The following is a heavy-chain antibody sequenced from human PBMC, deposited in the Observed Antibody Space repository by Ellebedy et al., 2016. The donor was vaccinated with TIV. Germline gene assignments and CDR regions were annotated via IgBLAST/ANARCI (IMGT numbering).Heavy chain of an antibody. CDR2: FYHSGNT. Sequence: MPSETLSLTCSVSGGSISSYYWTWIRQPPGKGLEWIAYFYHSGNTNYSPSLKSRVTISVDTSKNQFSLNLSSVTAADTAVYYCATYTMGRLDYWGQGAPVSVSS. D-gene: IGHD1-1*01. V-gene: IGHV4-59*08. J-gene: IGHJ4*02. CDR1: GGSISSYY. CDR3: ATYTMGRLDY.